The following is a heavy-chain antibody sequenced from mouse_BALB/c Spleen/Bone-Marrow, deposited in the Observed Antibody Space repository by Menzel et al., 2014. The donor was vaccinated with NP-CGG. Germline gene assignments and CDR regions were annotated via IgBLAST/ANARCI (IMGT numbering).Heavy chain of an antibody. V-gene: IGHV5-2*03. D-gene: IGHD1-1*01. Sequence: EVKLVESGGGLVQPGESLKLSCESNEYEFPSHDMSWVRKTPEKRLVLVAAINSDGGSTFYPDTMERRVIISRDNTKKTQCLQMSSQRSEDTAFYYCARQGDCGSSWFAYWGQGTLITVSA. CDR2: INSDGGST. J-gene: IGHJ3*01. CDR1: EYEFPSHD. CDR3: ARQGDCGSSWFAY.